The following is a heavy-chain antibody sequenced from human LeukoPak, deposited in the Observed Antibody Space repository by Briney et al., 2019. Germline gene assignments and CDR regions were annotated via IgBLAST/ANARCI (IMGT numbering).Heavy chain of an antibody. V-gene: IGHV1-18*01. CDR2: ISGYNGNT. CDR1: GYTFISYG. CDR3: ARGLGVVTAQSEQPKPRYFDL. D-gene: IGHD2-21*02. J-gene: IGHJ2*01. Sequence: ASVKVSCKASGYTFISYGISWVQQAPGQGLEWMGWISGYNGNTNYAQNLQGRVTMTTDTSTSTAYLELRSLRSDDTAVYYCARGLGVVTAQSEQPKPRYFDLWGRGTQVTVSS.